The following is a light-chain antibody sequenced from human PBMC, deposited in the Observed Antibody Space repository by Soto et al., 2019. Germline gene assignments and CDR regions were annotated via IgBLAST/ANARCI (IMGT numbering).Light chain of an antibody. Sequence: NFMLTQPHSVSESPGKTVTISCTRSSGSIASNYVQWYQLRPGNSPTTVIYEDXXRPXXXXXXXXGSIASSSNSASLTISGLKTEDXADYYCQSYDSSNHVVFGGGTKLTVL. CDR3: QSYDSSNHVV. J-gene: IGLJ2*01. CDR1: SGSIASNY. CDR2: EDX. V-gene: IGLV6-57*01.